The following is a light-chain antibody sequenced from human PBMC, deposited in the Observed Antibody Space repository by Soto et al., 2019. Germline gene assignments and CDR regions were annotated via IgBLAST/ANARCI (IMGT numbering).Light chain of an antibody. J-gene: IGLJ1*01. CDR3: SSYTTSGNYV. V-gene: IGLV2-14*01. CDR1: SRDVGAYNS. CDR2: DVN. Sequence: QSALTQPASVSGSPGQSIAISCTGTSRDVGAYNSVSWYQQHPGKVPNLLIYDVNNRPSEISTRFSGSKSGNTASLTISGLQDEDEADYYCSSYTTSGNYVFGTGTKLTVL.